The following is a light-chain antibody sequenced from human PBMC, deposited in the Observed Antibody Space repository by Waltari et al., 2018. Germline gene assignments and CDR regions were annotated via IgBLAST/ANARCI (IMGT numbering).Light chain of an antibody. Sequence: DIVLTQSPDSLAVSLGERATIHCKSSQSVLYSSTNKNYLAWYQQKPGQPPKLHIYWASTREAGVPVRFSGSGFVADFTLTIISLQAEDVAVYYCQQYYSTPPITFGQGTRLEIK. CDR2: WAS. J-gene: IGKJ5*01. CDR1: QSVLYSSTNKNY. V-gene: IGKV4-1*01. CDR3: QQYYSTPPIT.